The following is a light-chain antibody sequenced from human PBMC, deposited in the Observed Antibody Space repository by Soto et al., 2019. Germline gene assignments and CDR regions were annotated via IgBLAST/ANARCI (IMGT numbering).Light chain of an antibody. Sequence: DIARTQSPDTLSASPGSRSSISGRASQSVNHNLAWYLQKPGQAPRLLIYDTSSRAPGVPARFSGSGTGTDFTLTINRLQPEDFAVYYCQQRSNWQITFGQGTQLDIK. CDR3: QQRSNWQIT. CDR2: DTS. V-gene: IGKV3D-11*02. CDR1: QSVNHN. J-gene: IGKJ5*01.